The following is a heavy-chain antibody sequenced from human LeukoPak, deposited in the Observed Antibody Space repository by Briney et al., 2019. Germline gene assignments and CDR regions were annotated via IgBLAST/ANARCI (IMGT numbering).Heavy chain of an antibody. CDR1: GFTFDDYA. Sequence: GGSLRLSCAASGFTFDDYAVHWVRQAPGKGLEWVSGISWNSGSIGYADSVKGRFTISRDNAKNSLYLQMNSLRAEDTALYYCAKQAQGGYNRYFDYWGRGTLVTVSS. D-gene: IGHD3-22*01. J-gene: IGHJ4*02. CDR3: AKQAQGGYNRYFDY. V-gene: IGHV3-9*01. CDR2: ISWNSGSI.